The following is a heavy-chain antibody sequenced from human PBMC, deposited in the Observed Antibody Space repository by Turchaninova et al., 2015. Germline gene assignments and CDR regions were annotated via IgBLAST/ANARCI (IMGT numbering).Heavy chain of an antibody. Sequence: LLESGGGLVQPGGSLRLSCAASGFTFSSYAMSWVRQAPGKGLEWVSAISGSGDSTYYADSVKGRFTISRDNSKNTLYLQKNSRRAEETAVYYCAKEGDYSNYSDDRGQGTLVTVSS. V-gene: IGHV3-23*01. J-gene: IGHJ4*02. CDR2: ISGSGDST. CDR1: GFTFSSYA. CDR3: AKEGDYSNYSDD. D-gene: IGHD4-11*01.